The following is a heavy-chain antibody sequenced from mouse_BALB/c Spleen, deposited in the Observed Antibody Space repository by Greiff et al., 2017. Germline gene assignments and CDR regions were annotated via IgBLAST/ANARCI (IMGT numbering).Heavy chain of an antibody. V-gene: IGHV1-77*01. Sequence: VQLQQSGAELARPGASVKLSCKASGYTFTDYYINWVKQRTGQGLEWIGEIYPGSGNTYYNEKFKGKATLTADKSSSTAYMQLSSLTSEDSAVYFCARSYYYGQYYFDYWGQGTTLTVSS. CDR2: IYPGSGNT. CDR1: GYTFTDYY. CDR3: ARSYYYGQYYFDY. J-gene: IGHJ2*01. D-gene: IGHD1-1*01.